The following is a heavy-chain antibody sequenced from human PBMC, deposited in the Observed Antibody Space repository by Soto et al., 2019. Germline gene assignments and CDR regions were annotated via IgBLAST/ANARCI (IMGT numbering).Heavy chain of an antibody. CDR1: GGSISGNYY. CDR3: ARRTMVAGHWPMDY. Sequence: SETLSLTCTVSGGSISGNYYWSWIRQHPGKGREWIGYIHYSGDTYYNPSLKSRVTMSIDTSKNQFSLNLRSVTAADTAVYYCARRTMVAGHWPMDYWGQGTLVTVSS. V-gene: IGHV4-31*03. CDR2: IHYSGDT. D-gene: IGHD6-19*01. J-gene: IGHJ4*02.